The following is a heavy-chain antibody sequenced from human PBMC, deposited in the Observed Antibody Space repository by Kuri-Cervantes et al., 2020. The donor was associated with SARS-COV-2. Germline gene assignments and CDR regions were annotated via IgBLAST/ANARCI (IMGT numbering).Heavy chain of an antibody. CDR1: GFTFSSYE. CDR2: ISSSGSTI. CDR3: ARAVVVTAMPFGY. V-gene: IGHV3-48*03. Sequence: GGSLRLSCAASGFTFSSYEMNWVRQAPGKGLEWVSYISSSGSTIYYADSVKGRFTISRDNAKNSLYLQMNSLRAEDTAVYYCARAVVVTAMPFGYWGQGTLVTVSS. J-gene: IGHJ4*02. D-gene: IGHD2-21*02.